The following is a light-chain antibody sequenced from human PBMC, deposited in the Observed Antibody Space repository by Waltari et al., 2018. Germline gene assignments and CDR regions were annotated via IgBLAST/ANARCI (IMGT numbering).Light chain of an antibody. J-gene: IGLJ1*01. V-gene: IGLV2-23*02. CDR3: CSFAGYGIYV. Sequence: WYEPHPGRAPRLLIYDITQRPSGISVRFSGSKSGKTASRTISGLQAEDEADYYCCSFAGYGIYVFGSGTHVTVL. CDR2: DIT.